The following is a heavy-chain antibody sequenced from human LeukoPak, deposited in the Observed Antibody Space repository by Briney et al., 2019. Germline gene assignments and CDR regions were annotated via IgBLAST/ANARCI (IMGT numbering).Heavy chain of an antibody. CDR2: ISWNSGSI. V-gene: IGHV3-9*01. CDR1: GFTFDDYA. CDR3: AKDRGYCSGGSCYFGGMDV. D-gene: IGHD2-15*01. J-gene: IGHJ6*02. Sequence: GGSLRLSCAASGFTFDDYAMHWVRQAPGKGLEWVSGISWNSGSIGYADSVKGRFTISRDNAKNSLYLQMNSLRAEDTALYYCAKDRGYCSGGSCYFGGMDVWGQGTTVTVSS.